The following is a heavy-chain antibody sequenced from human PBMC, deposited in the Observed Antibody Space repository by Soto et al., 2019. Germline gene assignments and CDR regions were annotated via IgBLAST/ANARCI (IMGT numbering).Heavy chain of an antibody. CDR3: ARPLLWFTDKFNFDY. CDR1: GFTFSSYW. V-gene: IGHV3-21*01. D-gene: IGHD2-21*01. Sequence: GSLRLSWAGSGFTFSSYWMNWVRQAPGKGLEWVSSISSSSSYIYYADSVKGRFTISRDNAKNSLYLQMNSLTAEDRAVYYCARPLLWFTDKFNFDYWGQGTLVTVSS. CDR2: ISSSSSYI. J-gene: IGHJ4*02.